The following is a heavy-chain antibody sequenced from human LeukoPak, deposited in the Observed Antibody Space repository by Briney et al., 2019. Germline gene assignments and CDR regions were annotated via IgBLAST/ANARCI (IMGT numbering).Heavy chain of an antibody. CDR3: ARAHDNWGIDY. J-gene: IGHJ4*02. CDR2: IIPIFGTA. V-gene: IGHV1-69*06. CDR1: GGTFSSYA. D-gene: IGHD7-27*01. Sequence: ASVKVSCPASGGTFSSYAISWVRQAPGQGLEWMGGIIPIFGTANYAQKFQGRVTITADKSTSTAYMELSSLRSEDTAVYYCARAHDNWGIDYWGQETLVTVSS.